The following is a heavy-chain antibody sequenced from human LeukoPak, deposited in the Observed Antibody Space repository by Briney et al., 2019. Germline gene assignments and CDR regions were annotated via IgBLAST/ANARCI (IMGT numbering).Heavy chain of an antibody. D-gene: IGHD3-22*01. CDR3: ARDDSEIVVVTPKF. J-gene: IGHJ4*02. V-gene: IGHV3-30-3*01. Sequence: GGSLRLSCAASGFTFSSYAMHWVRQAPGKGLEWVAVISYDGSNKYYADSVKGRFTISRDNSKNTLYLQMNSLRAEDTAVYYCARDDSEIVVVTPKFWGQGTLVTVSS. CDR1: GFTFSSYA. CDR2: ISYDGSNK.